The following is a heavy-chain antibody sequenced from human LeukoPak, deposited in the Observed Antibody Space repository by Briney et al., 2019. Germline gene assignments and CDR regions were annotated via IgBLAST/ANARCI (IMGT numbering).Heavy chain of an antibody. J-gene: IGHJ4*02. CDR2: IYYSGST. CDR3: ARSERFGHFDY. Sequence: PSETLSLTCTVSGGPISSYYWSWIRQPPGKGLEWIGYIYYSGSTNYNPSLKSRVTISVDTSKNQFSLKLSSVTAADTAVYYCARSERFGHFDYWGQGTLVTVSS. V-gene: IGHV4-59*01. CDR1: GGPISSYY. D-gene: IGHD3-10*01.